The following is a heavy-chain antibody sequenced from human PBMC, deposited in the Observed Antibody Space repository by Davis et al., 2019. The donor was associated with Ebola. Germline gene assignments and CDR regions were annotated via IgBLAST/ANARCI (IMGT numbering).Heavy chain of an antibody. Sequence: AASVKVSCKASGYTFTTYDINWVRQATGQGPEWMGWMNPNSANTGYAQKFQGRVTITRDTSASTAYMELSSLRSEDTAVYYCAREYCSSTSCYRYYYYYGMDVWGQGTTVTVSS. CDR1: GYTFTTYD. V-gene: IGHV1-8*01. D-gene: IGHD2-2*01. CDR3: AREYCSSTSCYRYYYYYGMDV. CDR2: MNPNSANT. J-gene: IGHJ6*02.